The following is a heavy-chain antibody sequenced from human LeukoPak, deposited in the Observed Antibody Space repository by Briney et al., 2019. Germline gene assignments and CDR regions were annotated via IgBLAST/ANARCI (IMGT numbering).Heavy chain of an antibody. V-gene: IGHV3-30*02. D-gene: IGHD3-10*01. CDR1: GFTFSSYG. CDR2: IRYDGSNDGSNK. Sequence: GGSLRLSCAASGFTFSSYGMHWVRRAPGKGLEWVAFIRYDGSNDGSNKYYADSVKGRFTISRDNAKNSLYLQMNSLRAEDTAVYYCARGVLWFGDGVDYWGQGTLVTVSS. J-gene: IGHJ4*02. CDR3: ARGVLWFGDGVDY.